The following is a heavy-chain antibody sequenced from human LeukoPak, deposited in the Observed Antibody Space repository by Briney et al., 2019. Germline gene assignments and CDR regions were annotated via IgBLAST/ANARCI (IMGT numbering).Heavy chain of an antibody. CDR1: GRSFSGYY. V-gene: IGHV4-34*01. CDR3: ARRARTYYFDY. J-gene: IGHJ4*02. D-gene: IGHD5-12*01. CDR2: INHSGST. Sequence: SETLSLTCAVYGRSFSGYYWSWIRQPPGKGLEWIGEINHSGSTNYNPSLKSRVTISVDTSKNQFSLKLSSVTAADTAVYYCARRARTYYFDYWGQGTLVTVSS.